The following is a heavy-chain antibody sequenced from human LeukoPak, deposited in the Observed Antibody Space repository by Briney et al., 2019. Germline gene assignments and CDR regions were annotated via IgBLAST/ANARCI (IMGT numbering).Heavy chain of an antibody. D-gene: IGHD1-26*01. CDR2: VTHDGSDT. V-gene: IGHV3-74*01. CDR1: GFTFNYCW. Sequence: GGSLRLSCAASGFTFNYCWMHWFRQAPGKGLVWVSRVTHDGSDTSYADSVKGRFTISRDNAKNSLYLQMTSLRADDTAVYYCASGRGSYSPDYWGQGTLVTVSS. CDR3: ASGRGSYSPDY. J-gene: IGHJ4*02.